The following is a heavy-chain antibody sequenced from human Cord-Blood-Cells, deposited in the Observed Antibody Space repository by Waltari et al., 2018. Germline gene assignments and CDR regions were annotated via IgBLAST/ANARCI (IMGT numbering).Heavy chain of an antibody. J-gene: IGHJ4*02. CDR1: GFTFSSYS. CDR2: ISSSSSYI. V-gene: IGHV3-21*01. Sequence: EVQLVESGGGLVKPGGSLSLSGAASGFTFSSYSMNWVRQAPGKGLEWVSSISSSSSYIYYADSVKGRFTISRDNAKNSLYLQMNSLRAEDTAVYYCAPLWFGELLYFDYWGQGTLVTVSS. CDR3: APLWFGELLYFDY. D-gene: IGHD3-10*01.